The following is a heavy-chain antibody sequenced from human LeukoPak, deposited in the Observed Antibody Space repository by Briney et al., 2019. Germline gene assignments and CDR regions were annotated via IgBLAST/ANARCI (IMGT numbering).Heavy chain of an antibody. V-gene: IGHV3-21*01. Sequence: GGSLRLSCAASGFTFNTYTMNWVRQAPGKGLEWVSSITASSTAIYSADSVKGRFTISRDNAKNSLYLQMNSLRAEDTAVYYCARGSFEAFDIWGQGTMVTVSS. CDR1: GFTFNTYT. CDR2: ITASSTAI. CDR3: ARGSFEAFDI. J-gene: IGHJ3*02.